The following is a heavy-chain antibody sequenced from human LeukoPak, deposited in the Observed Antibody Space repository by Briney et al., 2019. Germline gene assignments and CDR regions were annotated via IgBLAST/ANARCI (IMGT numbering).Heavy chain of an antibody. CDR1: GFTVSNNY. CDR2: IYSGGST. D-gene: IGHD2-21*01. Sequence: GGSLRLSCAASGFTVSNNYMSWVRRAAGKGLEWVALIYSGGSTYYADSVKGRFTNSRDNSKNTLHLQMNSLRAEDTAVYYCVRNSGELGAWGQGTLVTVSS. CDR3: VRNSGELGA. J-gene: IGHJ5*02. V-gene: IGHV3-53*01.